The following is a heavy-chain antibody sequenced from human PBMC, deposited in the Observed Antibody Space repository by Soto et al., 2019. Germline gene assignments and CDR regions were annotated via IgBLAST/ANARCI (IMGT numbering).Heavy chain of an antibody. Sequence: ESGGGVVQPGRSLRLSCAASGFTFSSYAMHWVRQAPGKGLEWVAVISYDGSNKYYADSVKGRFTISRDNSKNTLYLQMNSLRAEDTAVYYCARAVTYYDFWSGPRFDPWGQGTLVTVSS. CDR1: GFTFSSYA. J-gene: IGHJ5*02. D-gene: IGHD3-3*01. CDR3: ARAVTYYDFWSGPRFDP. V-gene: IGHV3-30-3*01. CDR2: ISYDGSNK.